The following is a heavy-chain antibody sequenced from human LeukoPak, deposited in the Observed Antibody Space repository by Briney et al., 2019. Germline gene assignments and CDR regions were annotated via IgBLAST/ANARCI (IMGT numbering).Heavy chain of an antibody. V-gene: IGHV5-51*01. J-gene: IGHJ4*02. CDR3: ARSVSDYTATFDY. Sequence: GESLKISCKGSGYSFTTYWIGWVRQMPGKGPEWMGIIYPGDSDTRYSPSFQGQVTISADKSISTAYLQWSSLKASDTAMYYCARSVSDYTATFDYWGQGTLVTVPS. CDR1: GYSFTTYW. D-gene: IGHD3-10*01. CDR2: IYPGDSDT.